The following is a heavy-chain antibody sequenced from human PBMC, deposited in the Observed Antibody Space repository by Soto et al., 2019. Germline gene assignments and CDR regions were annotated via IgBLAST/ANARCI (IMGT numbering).Heavy chain of an antibody. CDR3: ARDRNYYDSSGLYYYYYYGMVV. CDR2: IIPIFGTA. D-gene: IGHD3-22*01. V-gene: IGHV1-69*06. CDR1: GGTFSSYA. J-gene: IGHJ6*02. Sequence: QVQLVQSGAEVKKPGSSVKVSCKASGGTFSSYAISWVRQAPGQGLEWMGGIIPIFGTANYAQKFQGRVTITADKSTSTAYMELSSLRSEDTAVYYCARDRNYYDSSGLYYYYYYGMVVWGQGTTVTVSS.